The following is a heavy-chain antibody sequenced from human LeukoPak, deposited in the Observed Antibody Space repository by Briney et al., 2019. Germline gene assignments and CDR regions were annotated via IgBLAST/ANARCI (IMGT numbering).Heavy chain of an antibody. CDR3: AKDIGYSSSSPDY. V-gene: IGHV3-21*05. J-gene: IGHJ4*02. D-gene: IGHD6-6*01. Sequence: PGGSLRLSCAASGFSFSRYAMNWVRQAPGKGLEWVSYINAESSDILYPDSVRGRFTISRDNAKNSLYLQMNSLRAEDTALYYCAKDIGYSSSSPDYWGQGTLVTVSS. CDR2: INAESSDI. CDR1: GFSFSRYA.